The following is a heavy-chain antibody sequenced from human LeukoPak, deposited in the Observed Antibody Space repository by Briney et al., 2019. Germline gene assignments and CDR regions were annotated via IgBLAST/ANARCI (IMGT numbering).Heavy chain of an antibody. J-gene: IGHJ4*02. V-gene: IGHV3-7*03. CDR1: GFHFTTYW. Sequence: GGSLRLSCAVSGFHFTTYWMTWVRQAPGKGLEWVANIKQDGSDKNYVDSVKGRFTISRDNAKKLLYLQMNSLRAEDTAVYSCAKGGQWFGEPVDYWGQGTLVTVSS. CDR2: IKQDGSDK. D-gene: IGHD3-10*01. CDR3: AKGGQWFGEPVDY.